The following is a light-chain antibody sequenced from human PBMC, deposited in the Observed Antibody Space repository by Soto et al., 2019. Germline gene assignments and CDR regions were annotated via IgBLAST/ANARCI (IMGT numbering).Light chain of an antibody. Sequence: DIVMTQSPLSLPVTPGEPASISCRSSQSLLHSDGYNYLDWYLQKPGQSPQLLIYLGSNRASGVPDRFSGSGSGTDFTLKISRVEAEDVGVYYCMQHLQTPITFGQGTRLQIK. CDR2: LGS. CDR1: QSLLHSDGYNY. CDR3: MQHLQTPIT. V-gene: IGKV2-28*01. J-gene: IGKJ5*01.